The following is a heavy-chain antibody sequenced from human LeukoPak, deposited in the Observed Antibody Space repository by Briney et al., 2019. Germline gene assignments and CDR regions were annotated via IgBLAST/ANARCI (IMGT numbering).Heavy chain of an antibody. CDR2: INPNSGGT. Sequence: ASVKVSCKASGYTFTGYYMHWVRQAPGQGPEWMGWINPNSGGTNYAQEFQGRVTMTRDTSISTAYMELSRLRSDDTAVYYCARDYGDYHFDYWGQGTLVTVSS. V-gene: IGHV1-2*02. J-gene: IGHJ4*02. CDR3: ARDYGDYHFDY. D-gene: IGHD4-17*01. CDR1: GYTFTGYY.